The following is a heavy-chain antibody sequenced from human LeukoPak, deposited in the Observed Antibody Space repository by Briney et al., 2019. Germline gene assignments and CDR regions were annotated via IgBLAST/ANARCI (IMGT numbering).Heavy chain of an antibody. D-gene: IGHD5-18*01. Sequence: GGSLRLSCAASGFTVSNNYMSWVRKAPGKGLEWVSVIYSDGSTYFADSVKGRFTISRDNPKNTLYLQMNSLRAEDTAVYYCARGGYSNGYDYWGQGTLVTVSS. CDR3: ARGGYSNGYDY. V-gene: IGHV3-53*01. J-gene: IGHJ4*02. CDR1: GFTVSNNY. CDR2: IYSDGST.